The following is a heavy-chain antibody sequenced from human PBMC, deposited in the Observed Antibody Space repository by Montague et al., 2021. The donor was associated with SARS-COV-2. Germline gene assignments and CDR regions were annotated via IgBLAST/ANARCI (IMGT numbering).Heavy chain of an antibody. V-gene: IGHV3-30*04. Sequence: SLRLSCAASGFTFSSYAMHWVRQAPGKGLEWVAVISYDGSNKYYADSVKGRFTISRDNSKNTLYLQMNSLRAEDTAVYYCARDGDIVVVSDAFDIWGQGTMGTVST. D-gene: IGHD2-2*01. CDR1: GFTFSSYA. J-gene: IGHJ3*02. CDR3: ARDGDIVVVSDAFDI. CDR2: ISYDGSNK.